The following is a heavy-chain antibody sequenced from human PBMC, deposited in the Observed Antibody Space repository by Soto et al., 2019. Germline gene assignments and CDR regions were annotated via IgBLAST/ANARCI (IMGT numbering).Heavy chain of an antibody. V-gene: IGHV1-18*01. J-gene: IGHJ3*02. CDR2: ISAYNGNT. D-gene: IGHD3-22*01. CDR3: ARDWQYYYDSSGYSPNHDAFDI. CDR1: GYTFTSYG. Sequence: ASVKVSCKASGYTFTSYGISWVRQAPGQGLEWMGWISAYNGNTNYAQKLQGRVTMTTDTSTSTAYMELRSLRSDDTVVYYCARDWQYYYDSSGYSPNHDAFDIWGQGTMVTVS.